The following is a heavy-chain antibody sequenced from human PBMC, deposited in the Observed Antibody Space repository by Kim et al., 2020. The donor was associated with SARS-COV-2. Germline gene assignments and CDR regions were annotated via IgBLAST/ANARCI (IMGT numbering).Heavy chain of an antibody. V-gene: IGHV1-69*01. Sequence: YAQKFQGRVTITADESTSTAYMELSSLRSEDTAVYYCARGVGVVGAGFDYWGQGTLVTVSS. J-gene: IGHJ4*02. CDR3: ARGVGVVGAGFDY. D-gene: IGHD1-26*01.